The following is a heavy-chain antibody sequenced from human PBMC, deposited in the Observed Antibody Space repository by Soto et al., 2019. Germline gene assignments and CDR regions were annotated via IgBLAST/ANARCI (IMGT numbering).Heavy chain of an antibody. CDR1: GGNFASYA. CDR3: ARGQQAAIGDYYYHGLDV. D-gene: IGHD3-10*01. Sequence: QVQLVQSGAEVKKPGSSVKVSCKASGGNFASYAIFWVRQAPGQGLEWMGGIIPIFGTATYAQRFQDRVTIKADKSTNTAYMELNSLRFEDTAVYYCARGQQAAIGDYYYHGLDVWGQGTSVTVSS. J-gene: IGHJ6*02. CDR2: IIPIFGTA. V-gene: IGHV1-69*06.